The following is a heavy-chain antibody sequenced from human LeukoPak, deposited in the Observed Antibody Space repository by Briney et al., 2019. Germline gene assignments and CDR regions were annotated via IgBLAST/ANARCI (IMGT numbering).Heavy chain of an antibody. V-gene: IGHV4-59*01. CDR3: ANGDYFDY. J-gene: IGHJ4*02. CDR1: GGSISSYY. Sequence: PSETLSLTCTVSGGSISSYYWSRIRQPPGKGLEWIGYIYYSGSTNYNPSLKSRVTISVDTSKNQFSLKLSSVTAADTAVYYCANGDYFDYWGQGTLVTVSS. D-gene: IGHD4-17*01. CDR2: IYYSGST.